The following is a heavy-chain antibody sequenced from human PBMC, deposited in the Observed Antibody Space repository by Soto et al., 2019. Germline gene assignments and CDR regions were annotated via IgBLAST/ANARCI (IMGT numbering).Heavy chain of an antibody. D-gene: IGHD1-7*01. CDR3: ARETGTTRYFDY. Sequence: QVQLVESGGGVVQPGRSLRLSCAASGFTFSSYAMHWVRQAPGKGLEWVAVISYDGSNKYYADSVKGRFTISRDNSKNTLYLQMNRLGAEDTAVYYCARETGTTRYFDYWGQGTLVTVSS. CDR2: ISYDGSNK. J-gene: IGHJ4*02. V-gene: IGHV3-30-3*01. CDR1: GFTFSSYA.